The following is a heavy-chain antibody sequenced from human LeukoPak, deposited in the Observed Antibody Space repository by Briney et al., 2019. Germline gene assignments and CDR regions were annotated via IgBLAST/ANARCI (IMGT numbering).Heavy chain of an antibody. CDR3: ARDLLGYNYYYMDV. V-gene: IGHV3-11*04. CDR2: ISSSGSTI. D-gene: IGHD3-16*02. Sequence: KSGGSLRLSCAASGFTFSDYYMSWIRQAPGKGLEWVSYISSSGSTIYYADSVKGRFTISRDNAKNSLYLQMNSLRAEDTAVYYCARDLLGYNYYYMDVWGRGTTVTVSS. J-gene: IGHJ6*03. CDR1: GFTFSDYY.